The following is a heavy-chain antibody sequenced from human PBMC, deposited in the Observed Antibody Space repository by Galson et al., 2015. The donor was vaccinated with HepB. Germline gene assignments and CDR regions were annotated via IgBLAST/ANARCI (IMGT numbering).Heavy chain of an antibody. J-gene: IGHJ5*02. D-gene: IGHD6-19*01. CDR1: GFTFSSYS. CDR2: ISSLSSTI. V-gene: IGHV3-48*04. CDR3: ARDWGIAVTGTWWFDP. Sequence: SLRLSCAASGFTFSSYSMNWVRQAPGKGLEWVSYISSLSSTIYYADSVKGRFTISRDNAKNSLYLQMNSLRAEDTAVYYCARDWGIAVTGTWWFDPWGQGTLVTVSS.